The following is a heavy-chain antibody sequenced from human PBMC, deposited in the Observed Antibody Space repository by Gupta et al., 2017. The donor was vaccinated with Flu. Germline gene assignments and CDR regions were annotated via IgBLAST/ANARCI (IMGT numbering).Heavy chain of an antibody. V-gene: IGHV1-18*01. CDR1: G. CDR3: ARDRNPQAPMIPLYYYYYYMDV. J-gene: IGHJ6*03. D-gene: IGHD3-16*01. CDR2: ISADNGNT. Sequence: GITWVRQAPGQGLEWMGWISADNGNTNYAQKFQARVTMTTDTSTSTAYMELRSLRSDDTAVYYCARDRNPQAPMIPLYYYYYYMDVWGKGTTVTVSS.